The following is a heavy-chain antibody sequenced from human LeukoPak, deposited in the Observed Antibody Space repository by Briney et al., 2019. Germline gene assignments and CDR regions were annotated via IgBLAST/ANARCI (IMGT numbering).Heavy chain of an antibody. J-gene: IGHJ3*02. Sequence: GGSLRLSCAVSGVNFSSYWMSWVRQAPGKGLEWVANIKQDGSEEYYVDSVKGRFTISTDNAKNSLYLQMNSLRAEDTAVYYCTRRGAASDAFDIWGQGTMVTVSS. CDR2: IKQDGSEE. CDR3: TRRGAASDAFDI. CDR1: GVNFSSYW. D-gene: IGHD3-16*01. V-gene: IGHV3-7*01.